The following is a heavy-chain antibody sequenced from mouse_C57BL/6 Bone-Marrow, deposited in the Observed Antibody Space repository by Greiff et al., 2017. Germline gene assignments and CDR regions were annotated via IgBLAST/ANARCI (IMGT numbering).Heavy chain of an antibody. CDR1: GYTFTSYW. D-gene: IGHD2-3*01. CDR3: ARKLDDGLRGLAY. CDR2: IDPSDSYT. J-gene: IGHJ3*01. Sequence: QVQLKQPGAELVMPGASVKLSCKASGYTFTSYWMHWVKQRPGQGLEWIGEIDPSDSYTNSNQKFKGKSTLTVDKSSSTAYMQLSSLTSEDSAVYYCARKLDDGLRGLAYWGQGTLVTVSA. V-gene: IGHV1-69*01.